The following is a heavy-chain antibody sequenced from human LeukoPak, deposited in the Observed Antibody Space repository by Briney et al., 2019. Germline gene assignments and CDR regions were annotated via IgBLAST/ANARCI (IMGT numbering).Heavy chain of an antibody. Sequence: GGSLRLSWAASGXIFSTYWLSWVRQAPGKGLEWVANINQDGSEIYYVESVQGRFTISRDNVDNSLYLQMNRLGAEDTAVYYCARRGTSSSWAHFDYWGQGTLVTVSS. CDR3: ARRGTSSSWAHFDY. CDR2: INQDGSEI. CDR1: GXIFSTYW. D-gene: IGHD6-13*01. J-gene: IGHJ4*02. V-gene: IGHV3-7*05.